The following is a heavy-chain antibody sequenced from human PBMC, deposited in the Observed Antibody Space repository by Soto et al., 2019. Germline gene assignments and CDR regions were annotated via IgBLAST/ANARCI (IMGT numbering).Heavy chain of an antibody. V-gene: IGHV4-61*01. J-gene: IGHJ3*02. D-gene: IGHD3-22*01. CDR1: GGSVSSGSYY. CDR3: ASVMYYYDSSGYTLAFDI. Sequence: QVQLQESGPGLVKPSETLSLTCTVSGGSVSSGSYYWSWIRQPPGKGLEWIGYIYYSGSTNYNPSLKSRVTISVDTSKNQSSLKLSSVTAADTAVYYCASVMYYYDSSGYTLAFDIWGQGTMVTVSS. CDR2: IYYSGST.